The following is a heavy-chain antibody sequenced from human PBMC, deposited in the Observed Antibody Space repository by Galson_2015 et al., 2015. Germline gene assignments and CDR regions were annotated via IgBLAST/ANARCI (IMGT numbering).Heavy chain of an antibody. V-gene: IGHV3-23*01. J-gene: IGHJ4*02. D-gene: IGHD2-15*01. Sequence: SLRLSCAASGFTLSSYAMNWVRQAPGKGLEWVSSISGSSDKIYYAGSVKGRFTISRDNSKNTLYLQMNSLKVEDTAIYYCAKASGGGCYSRSDYWGQGILVAVSS. CDR1: GFTLSSYA. CDR2: ISGSSDKI. CDR3: AKASGGGCYSRSDY.